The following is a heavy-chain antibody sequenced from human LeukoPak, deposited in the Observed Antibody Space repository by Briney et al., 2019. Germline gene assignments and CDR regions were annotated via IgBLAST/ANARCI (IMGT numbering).Heavy chain of an antibody. Sequence: SETLSLTCAVYGGSFSGYYWSWIRQTPEKGLEWIGEMNPSGSTNYNPSLKSRVTISVDTSKNQFSLELSSVTAADTAVYYCARGRQDVTMIVVVMTAVSYYLDVWGKGTPATVS. J-gene: IGHJ6*03. CDR2: MNPSGST. D-gene: IGHD3-22*01. CDR1: GGSFSGYY. V-gene: IGHV4-34*01. CDR3: ARGRQDVTMIVVVMTAVSYYLDV.